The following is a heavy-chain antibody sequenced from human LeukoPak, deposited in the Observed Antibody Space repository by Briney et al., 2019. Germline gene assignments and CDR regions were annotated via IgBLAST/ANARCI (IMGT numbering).Heavy chain of an antibody. CDR3: ARDNSLRDTAWWFDP. J-gene: IGHJ5*02. CDR2: INPSGDNT. Sequence: VASVKVSCKASGYTFTNNFMHWVRQPPGQGLEWIGIINPSGDNTWYAQKFQGRVTMTRDMATSTDYLEVSSLRSEDTAVYYCARDNSLRDTAWWFDPWGQGTLVTVSS. CDR1: GYTFTNNF. D-gene: IGHD5-24*01. V-gene: IGHV1-46*01.